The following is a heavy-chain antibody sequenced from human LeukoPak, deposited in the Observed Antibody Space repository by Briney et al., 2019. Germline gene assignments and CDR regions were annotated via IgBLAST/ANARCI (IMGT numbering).Heavy chain of an antibody. CDR1: GFTFSSYS. D-gene: IGHD5-18*01. CDR2: IGSSSSTI. Sequence: PGGSLRLSCAASGFTFSSYSMNWVRQAPGKGLEWVSYIGSSSSTIYYADPVKGRFTISRDNAKNSLYLQMNSLRAEDTAVYYCARDYRYGFDYWGQGTLVTVSS. J-gene: IGHJ4*02. V-gene: IGHV3-48*01. CDR3: ARDYRYGFDY.